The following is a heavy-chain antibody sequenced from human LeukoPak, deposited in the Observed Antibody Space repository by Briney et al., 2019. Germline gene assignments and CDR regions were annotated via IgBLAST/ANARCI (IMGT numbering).Heavy chain of an antibody. CDR2: IRSKAYGGTT. Sequence: GGSLRLSCTASGFTFGDYAMSWFRQAPGKGLEWVGFIRSKAYGGTTEYAASVKGRFTISRDDSKSIAYLQMNSLKTEDTAVYYCTSSVDTAMVTIYWGQGTLVTVSS. V-gene: IGHV3-49*03. J-gene: IGHJ4*02. CDR1: GFTFGDYA. D-gene: IGHD5-18*01. CDR3: TSSVDTAMVTIY.